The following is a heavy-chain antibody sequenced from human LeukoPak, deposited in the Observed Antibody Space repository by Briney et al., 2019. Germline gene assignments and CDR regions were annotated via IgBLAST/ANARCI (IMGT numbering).Heavy chain of an antibody. D-gene: IGHD6-19*01. CDR2: ISYDGSNK. CDR3: AKAHYSSGWA. Sequence: GGSLRLSCAASGFTFSSYGTNWVRQAPGKGLEWVAVISYDGSNKYYADSVKGRFTISRDNSKNTLYLQMNSLRAEDTAVYYCAKAHYSSGWAWGQGTMVTVSS. V-gene: IGHV3-30*18. J-gene: IGHJ3*01. CDR1: GFTFSSYG.